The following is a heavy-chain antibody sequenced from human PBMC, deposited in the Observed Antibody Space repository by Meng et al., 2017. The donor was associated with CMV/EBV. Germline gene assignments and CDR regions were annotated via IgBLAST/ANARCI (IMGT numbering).Heavy chain of an antibody. CDR1: GFTFSSYS. CDR3: AREVIVVVPVNYYYYYGMDV. V-gene: IGHV3-48*04. Sequence: GESLKISCAASGFTFSSYSMNWVRQAPGKGLEWVSYISSSSSTIYYADSVKGRFTISRDNAKNSLYLQMNSLRAEDTAVNYCAREVIVVVPVNYYYYYGMDVWGQGTTVTVSS. CDR2: ISSSSSTI. D-gene: IGHD2-2*01. J-gene: IGHJ6*02.